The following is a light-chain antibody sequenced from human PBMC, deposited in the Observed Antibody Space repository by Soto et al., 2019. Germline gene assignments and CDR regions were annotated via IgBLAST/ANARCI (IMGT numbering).Light chain of an antibody. Sequence: EIVMTQSPATLSVSPGERATLSCRASQSVSSNLAWYQQKPGQAPRLLIYGASTRATAIPARFSGSGSGTEFTLTISSLQSEDFAVYYCQQYNQWPPYTFGQGTKLEIK. CDR3: QQYNQWPPYT. CDR1: QSVSSN. J-gene: IGKJ2*01. CDR2: GAS. V-gene: IGKV3-15*01.